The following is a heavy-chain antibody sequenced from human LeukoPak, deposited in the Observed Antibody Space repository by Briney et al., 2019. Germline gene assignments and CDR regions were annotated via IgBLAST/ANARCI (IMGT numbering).Heavy chain of an antibody. D-gene: IGHD4-17*01. J-gene: IGHJ4*02. Sequence: PGGSLRLSCAASGFTFSSYGMHWVRQAPGKGLEWVSSIRSSSSYIYYADSVKGRFTISRNNAKNTLYLQMNSLRAEDTAVYYCARGAGDYLYYFDYWGQGALVTVSS. CDR3: ARGAGDYLYYFDY. CDR2: IRSSSSYI. CDR1: GFTFSSYG. V-gene: IGHV3-21*01.